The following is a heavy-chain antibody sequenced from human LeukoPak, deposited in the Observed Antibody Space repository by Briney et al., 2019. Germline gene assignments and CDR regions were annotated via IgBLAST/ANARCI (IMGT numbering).Heavy chain of an antibody. CDR1: GASISSSNW. CDR2: IYHSGST. J-gene: IGHJ3*02. CDR3: ARRIGALDI. D-gene: IGHD2-21*01. Sequence: SETLSLTCAVSGASISSSNWWGWVRQPPGKGLEWIGEIYHSGSTNYNPSLKSRVTISVDKSKNQLSLKMSSVTAADTAVYFCARRIGALDIWGQGTMVTVSS. V-gene: IGHV4-4*02.